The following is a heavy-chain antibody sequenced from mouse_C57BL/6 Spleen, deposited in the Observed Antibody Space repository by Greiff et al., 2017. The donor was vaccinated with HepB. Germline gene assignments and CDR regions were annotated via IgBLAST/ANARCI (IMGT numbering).Heavy chain of an antibody. V-gene: IGHV1S81*02. Sequence: VQLQQSGAELVKAGASVKMSCKASGYTFTSYWMHWVKQRLGQGLEWFAETNPTNGRTYYNEKFKSKATLTVDKSSSTAYMLLSGPTFEDSAVYYCARIKKLVATYFYYWGQGTTLTVSS. D-gene: IGHD1-1*01. CDR2: TNPTNGRT. CDR3: ARIKKLVATYFYY. J-gene: IGHJ2*01. CDR1: GYTFTSYW.